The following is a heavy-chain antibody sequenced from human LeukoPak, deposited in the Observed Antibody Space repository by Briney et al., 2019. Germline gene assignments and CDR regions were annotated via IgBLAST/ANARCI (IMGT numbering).Heavy chain of an antibody. D-gene: IGHD5-18*01. Sequence: GASVKVSCKTSGYTFTGYYMHWVRQAPGQGLEWMGWINPNSGGTNYAQKFQGRVTMTRDTSISTAYMELSRLRSDDTALYYCARPSGDSYGPKYYFDYWGQGTLVTVSS. V-gene: IGHV1-2*02. CDR1: GYTFTGYY. CDR2: INPNSGGT. J-gene: IGHJ4*02. CDR3: ARPSGDSYGPKYYFDY.